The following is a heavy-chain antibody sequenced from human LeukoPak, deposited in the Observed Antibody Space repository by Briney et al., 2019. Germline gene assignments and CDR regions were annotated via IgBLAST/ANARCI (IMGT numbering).Heavy chain of an antibody. CDR1: GFTLSSDW. CDR3: ARRRPEYSSSSRFDP. Sequence: PGGSLRLSCAASGFTLSSDWMSWVRQAPGKGLEWVANIKQDGSEKYYVDSVKGRFTRSRDNAKNSLYLQMNSLRAEDTAVYYCARRRPEYSSSSRFDPWGQGTLVTVSS. D-gene: IGHD6-6*01. CDR2: IKQDGSEK. J-gene: IGHJ5*02. V-gene: IGHV3-7*01.